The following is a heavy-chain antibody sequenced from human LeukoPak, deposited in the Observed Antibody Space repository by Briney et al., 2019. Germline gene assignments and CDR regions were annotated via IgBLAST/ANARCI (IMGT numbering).Heavy chain of an antibody. V-gene: IGHV4-39*01. D-gene: IGHD3-16*01. CDR2: IYYSGST. CDR1: GGSISSSSYY. Sequence: PSETLSLTCTVSGGSISSSSYYWGWIRQPPGKGLEWIGRIYYSGSTYYNPSLKSRVTISGDTSKNQFSLKLSSVTAADTAVYYCARRGGGEWTHDYWGQGTLVTVSS. CDR3: ARRGGGEWTHDY. J-gene: IGHJ4*02.